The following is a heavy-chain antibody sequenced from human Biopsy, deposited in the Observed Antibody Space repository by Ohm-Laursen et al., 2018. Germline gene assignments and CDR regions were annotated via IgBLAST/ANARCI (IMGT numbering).Heavy chain of an antibody. D-gene: IGHD2-2*01. CDR2: IYADGST. V-gene: IGHV3-66*01. CDR3: ATEVVPAGIGGHWLDP. J-gene: IGHJ5*02. CDR1: GITVSKSY. Sequence: SLRLSCTASGITVSKSYMRWVRQAPGKGLEWVSIIYADGSTYSADSVKGRFTISRDNSENTLYLQMNSLRAEDTALYYCATEVVPAGIGGHWLDPWGQGTLVTVSS.